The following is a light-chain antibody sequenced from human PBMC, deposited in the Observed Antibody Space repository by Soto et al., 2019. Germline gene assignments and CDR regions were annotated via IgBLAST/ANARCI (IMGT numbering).Light chain of an antibody. CDR1: SSNIGNNY. CDR3: GTWDSSLSAGYV. CDR2: ENN. Sequence: QSVLTQPPSVSAAPGRKVTISCSGSSSNIGNNYVSWYQQLPGTAPKLLIYENNKRPSGIPDRFSGSKSGTSATLGITGLQTGDEADYYCGTWDSSLSAGYVFGTGTKVTVL. V-gene: IGLV1-51*02. J-gene: IGLJ1*01.